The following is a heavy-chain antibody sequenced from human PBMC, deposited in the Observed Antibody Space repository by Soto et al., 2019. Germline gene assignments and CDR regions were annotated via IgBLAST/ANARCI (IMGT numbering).Heavy chain of an antibody. V-gene: IGHV1-18*01. CDR2: ISAYNGNT. D-gene: IGHD1-7*01. J-gene: IGHJ6*03. CDR1: GYTFTSYG. Sequence: QVQLVQSGAEVKKPWASVKVSCKASGYTFTSYGISWVRQAPGQGIEWMGWISAYNGNTNYAQKLQGRGTMTTDTSTSTAYMELRSLRSDDTAVYYCAREIKNWNYGSYYYYMDVWGKGTTVTVSS. CDR3: AREIKNWNYGSYYYYMDV.